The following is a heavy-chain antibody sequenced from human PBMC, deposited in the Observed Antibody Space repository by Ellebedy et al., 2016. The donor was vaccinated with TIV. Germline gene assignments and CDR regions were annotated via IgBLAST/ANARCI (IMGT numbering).Heavy chain of an antibody. CDR2: IYYSGST. Sequence: SETLSLXXTVSGGSISSYYWSWIRQPPGKGLEWIGYIYYSGSTNYNPSLKSRVTISVDTSKNQFSLKLSSVTAADTAVYYCAGTNPYYDISYGMDVWGQGTTVTVSS. CDR1: GGSISSYY. CDR3: AGTNPYYDISYGMDV. V-gene: IGHV4-59*01. J-gene: IGHJ6*02. D-gene: IGHD3-9*01.